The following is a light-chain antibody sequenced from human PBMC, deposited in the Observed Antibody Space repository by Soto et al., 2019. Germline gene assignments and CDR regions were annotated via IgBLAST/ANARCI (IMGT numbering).Light chain of an antibody. CDR1: QGIRDV. J-gene: IGKJ1*01. V-gene: IGKV1-6*01. CDR2: AAS. CDR3: LHDSTFPWT. Sequence: AIQLSQSPSSLSASVGDRVTITCRASQGIRDVVAWSQQKPGKAPHLRRYAASDLHTGVPSRFRGSGSGTDFTLTITNLQAEDSATYYCLHDSTFPWTFGQGTRVDTK.